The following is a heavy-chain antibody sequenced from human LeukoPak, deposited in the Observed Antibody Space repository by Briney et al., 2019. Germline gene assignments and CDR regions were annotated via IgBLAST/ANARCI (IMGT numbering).Heavy chain of an antibody. V-gene: IGHV3-21*01. CDR2: ISSSSSYI. CDR3: ARDLAGIVGVTAWFDP. Sequence: GGSLRLSCAASGFTFSSYSMNWVRQAPGKGLEWVSSISSSSSYIYYADSVKGRFTISRDNAKNSLYLQMNSLRAEDTAVYYCARDLAGIVGVTAWFDPWGQGTLVTVSS. J-gene: IGHJ5*02. D-gene: IGHD1-26*01. CDR1: GFTFSSYS.